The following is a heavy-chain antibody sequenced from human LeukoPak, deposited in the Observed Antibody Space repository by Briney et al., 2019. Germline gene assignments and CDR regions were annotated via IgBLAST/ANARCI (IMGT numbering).Heavy chain of an antibody. CDR1: SYW. J-gene: IGHJ5*02. D-gene: IGHD3-10*01. CDR2: IYDSGST. V-gene: IGHV4-39*01. Sequence: SYWMSWVRQPPGKGLEWIGSIYDSGSTYYNPSLKSRVTISVDTSKNQFSLKLNSVTAADTAVYYCARHYGPWGQGTLVTVSS. CDR3: ARHYGP.